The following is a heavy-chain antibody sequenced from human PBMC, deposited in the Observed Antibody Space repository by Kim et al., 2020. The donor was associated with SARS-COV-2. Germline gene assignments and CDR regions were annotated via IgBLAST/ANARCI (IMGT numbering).Heavy chain of an antibody. CDR3: ARGFGRFDY. J-gene: IGHJ4*02. V-gene: IGHV3-30*10. Sequence: GSSKYYTDSVKGRFFISRDNSKNTLYLQMNSLRAEDTAVYYCARGFGRFDYWGQGTPVTVSS. D-gene: IGHD3-16*01. CDR2: GSSK.